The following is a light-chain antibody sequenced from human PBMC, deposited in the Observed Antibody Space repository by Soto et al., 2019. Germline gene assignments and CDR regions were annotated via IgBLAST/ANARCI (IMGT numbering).Light chain of an antibody. Sequence: IVLTQSPATLSFSPGEEATLSCRATQSIATYLACYQHTSGQSPRLLIYDTSNRAPGIPDRFSGSASGTDFTLAISSLEPEYFAVDYCQQRATWPWTVGQGTAVEIK. CDR1: QSIATY. CDR3: QQRATWPWT. CDR2: DTS. J-gene: IGKJ1*01. V-gene: IGKV3-11*01.